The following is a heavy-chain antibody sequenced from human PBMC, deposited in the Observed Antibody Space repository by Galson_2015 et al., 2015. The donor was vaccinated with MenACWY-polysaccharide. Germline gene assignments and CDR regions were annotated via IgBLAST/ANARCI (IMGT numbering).Heavy chain of an antibody. D-gene: IGHD3-9*01. Sequence: LSLTCAVSGGSIRSSDWWSWVRQPPGEGLEWIGEIHHTENTNYNSSLKSRVSVSVDKSKNQFSLKLSSVTVADTAVYYCASRDRRTGSPYWGQGILVTVSS. CDR2: IHHTENT. J-gene: IGHJ4*02. CDR3: ASRDRRTGSPY. V-gene: IGHV4-4*02. CDR1: GGSIRSSDW.